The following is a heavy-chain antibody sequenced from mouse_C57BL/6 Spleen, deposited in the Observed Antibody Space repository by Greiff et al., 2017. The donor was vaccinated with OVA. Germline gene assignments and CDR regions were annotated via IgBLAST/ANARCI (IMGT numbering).Heavy chain of an antibody. J-gene: IGHJ2*01. D-gene: IGHD3-3*01. CDR3: AREGGPGFDY. Sequence: EVKLQESGPGLVKPSQSLSLTCSVTGYSITSGYYWNWIRQFPGNKLEWMGYISYDGSNNYNPSLKNRISITRDTSKNQFFLKLNSVTTEDTATYYCAREGGPGFDYWGQGTTLTVSS. CDR2: ISYDGSN. CDR1: GYSITSGYY. V-gene: IGHV3-6*01.